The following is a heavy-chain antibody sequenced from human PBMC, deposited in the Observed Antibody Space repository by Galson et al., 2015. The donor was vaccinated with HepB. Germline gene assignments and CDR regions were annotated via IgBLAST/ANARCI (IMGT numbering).Heavy chain of an antibody. V-gene: IGHV3-21*01. Sequence: SLRLSCAASGFTFSSYSMNWVRQAPGKGLEWVSYISSSSSYIYYADSVKGRFTISRDNAKNSLYLQMNSLRAEDTAVYHCAGVARATTVYFDYWGQGTLVTVSS. D-gene: IGHD1-26*01. CDR1: GFTFSSYS. CDR2: ISSSSSYI. CDR3: AGVARATTVYFDY. J-gene: IGHJ4*02.